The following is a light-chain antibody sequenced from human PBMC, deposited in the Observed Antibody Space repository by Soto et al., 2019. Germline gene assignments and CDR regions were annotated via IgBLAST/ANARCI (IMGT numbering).Light chain of an antibody. J-gene: IGKJ1*01. Sequence: DIPMTQSPSTLSASVGDRVTITCRASQSFSSWLAWYQQKPGKAPKLLIFDASTLESGVPSRFSGSGFGTEFTLTISSLQPDDFATYYCQQYTDYPGTFGQGTKVEIK. CDR1: QSFSSW. V-gene: IGKV1-5*01. CDR2: DAS. CDR3: QQYTDYPGT.